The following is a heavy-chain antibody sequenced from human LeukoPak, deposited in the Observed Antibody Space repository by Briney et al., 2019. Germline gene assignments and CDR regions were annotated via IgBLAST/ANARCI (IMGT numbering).Heavy chain of an antibody. CDR1: GGSISSGDYY. J-gene: IGHJ3*02. Sequence: SQTLSLTCTVSGGSISSGDYYWSWIRQPPGKGLEWIGYIYYSGSTYYNPSLKSRVTISVDTSKNQFSLKLSSATAADTAVYYCARTYYYDSSGYYYNDAFDIWGQGTMVTVSS. CDR2: IYYSGST. V-gene: IGHV4-30-4*01. D-gene: IGHD3-22*01. CDR3: ARTYYYDSSGYYYNDAFDI.